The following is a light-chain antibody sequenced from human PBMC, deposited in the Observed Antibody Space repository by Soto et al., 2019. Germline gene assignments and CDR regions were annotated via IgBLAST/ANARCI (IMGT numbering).Light chain of an antibody. CDR2: TVS. J-gene: IGKJ4*01. V-gene: IGKV2-40*01. Sequence: IVMTQSPLSLPVTPGEPASISCGSSQSLLDCDDGNTYLDWYLQKPGQSPQLLIYTVSYRASGVPDRFSGSGSGTDFTLKISRVEAEDVGVYYCMQRIEFPLTFGGGTKVDIK. CDR3: MQRIEFPLT. CDR1: QSLLDCDDGNTY.